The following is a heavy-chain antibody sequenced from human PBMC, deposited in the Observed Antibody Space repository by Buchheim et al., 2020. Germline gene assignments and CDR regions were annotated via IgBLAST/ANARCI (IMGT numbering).Heavy chain of an antibody. CDR1: GFTFSDYY. CDR3: AREYYDFWSGYPPWYYYGMDV. V-gene: IGHV3-11*01. D-gene: IGHD3-3*01. J-gene: IGHJ6*02. CDR2: ISSSGSTI. Sequence: QVQLVESGGGLVKPGGSLRLSCAASGFTFSDYYMSWIRQAPGKGLEWVSYISSSGSTIYYADSVKGRFTIYRDNAKNSLYLQMNSLRAEDTAVYYCAREYYDFWSGYPPWYYYGMDVWGQGTT.